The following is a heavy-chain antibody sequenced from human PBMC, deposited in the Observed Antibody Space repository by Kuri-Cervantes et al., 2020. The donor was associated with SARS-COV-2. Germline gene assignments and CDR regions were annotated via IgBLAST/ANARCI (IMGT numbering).Heavy chain of an antibody. CDR2: IYYSGST. CDR3: ARDRGRIAAAGIGWFDP. J-gene: IGHJ5*02. V-gene: IGHV4-39*07. D-gene: IGHD6-13*01. Sequence: SETLSLTCTVSGGSISSSSYYWGWIRQPPGKGLEWIGSIYYSGSTYYNPSLKSRVTISADTSKNQFSLKLSSVTAADTAVYYCARDRGRIAAAGIGWFDPWGQGTLVTVSS. CDR1: GGSISSSSYY.